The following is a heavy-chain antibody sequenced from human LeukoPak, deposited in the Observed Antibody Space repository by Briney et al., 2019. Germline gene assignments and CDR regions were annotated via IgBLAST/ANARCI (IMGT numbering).Heavy chain of an antibody. J-gene: IGHJ6*03. D-gene: IGHD4-17*01. V-gene: IGHV4-59*01. Sequence: SETLSLTCTVSGGSISSYYWSWIRQPPGKGLEWIGYIYYSGSTNYNPSLKSRVTISVDTSKNQFSLKLSSVTAADTAVYYCARSRPHYGDYGSYYYYYYYMDVWGKGTTVTVSS. CDR1: GGSISSYY. CDR2: IYYSGST. CDR3: ARSRPHYGDYGSYYYYYYYMDV.